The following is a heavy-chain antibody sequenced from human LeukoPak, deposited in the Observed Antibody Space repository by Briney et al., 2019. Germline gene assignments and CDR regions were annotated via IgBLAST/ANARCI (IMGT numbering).Heavy chain of an antibody. D-gene: IGHD4-23*01. V-gene: IGHV4-34*01. CDR1: GGSFSGYY. Sequence: SETLSLTCAVYGGSFSGYYWSWIRQPPGKGLEWIGEINHSGSTNYNPSLKSRVTISVDTSKNQFSLKLSSVTAADTAVYYCARLGYDYGGNSGKGTDYWGQGTLVTVSS. J-gene: IGHJ4*02. CDR3: ARLGYDYGGNSGKGTDY. CDR2: INHSGST.